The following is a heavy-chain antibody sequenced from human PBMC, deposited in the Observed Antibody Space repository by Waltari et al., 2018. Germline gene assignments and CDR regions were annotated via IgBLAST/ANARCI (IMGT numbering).Heavy chain of an antibody. Sequence: VQLVQSGAAVKKPGSSVNVSCKASGGTFSSYATSWRRQAPGQGLEWMGGIIPIFGTANYAQKFQGRVTITADESTSTAYMELSSLRSEDTAVYYCARDGNGDSFDYWGQGTLVTVSS. V-gene: IGHV1-69*01. D-gene: IGHD4-17*01. CDR3: ARDGNGDSFDY. CDR2: IIPIFGTA. J-gene: IGHJ4*02. CDR1: GGTFSSYA.